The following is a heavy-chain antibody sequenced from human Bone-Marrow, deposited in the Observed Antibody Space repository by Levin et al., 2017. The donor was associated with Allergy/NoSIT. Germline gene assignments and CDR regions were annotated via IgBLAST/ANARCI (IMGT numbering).Heavy chain of an antibody. CDR2: ISPGNSKT. Sequence: GESLKISCKVFGFAFTTYSIGWVRQMPGKGLEWMGIISPGNSKTLYSPSFEGQVTISVDKSSSTAYLQWISLTTSDSATYFCARLDGYTEPSVFIYGLDVWGQGTTVIVSS. V-gene: IGHV5-51*01. CDR1: GFAFTTYS. J-gene: IGHJ6*02. CDR3: ARLDGYTEPSVFIYGLDV. D-gene: IGHD5-18*01.